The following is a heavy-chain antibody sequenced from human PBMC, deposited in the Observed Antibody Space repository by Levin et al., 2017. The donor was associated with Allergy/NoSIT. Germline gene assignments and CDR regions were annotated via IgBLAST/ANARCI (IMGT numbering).Heavy chain of an antibody. CDR1: GFIVSTNY. J-gene: IGHJ4*02. CDR2: IYGSGRT. D-gene: IGHD3-16*01. Sequence: GGSLRLSCAASGFIVSTNYMSWVRQVPGKGLEWVSFIYGSGRTDYAPSVKGRATISRDNSKNILYLQMNNLRAEDTAVYFCARELSFGDYVLGYWGQGTLVTVSS. V-gene: IGHV3-53*01. CDR3: ARELSFGDYVLGY.